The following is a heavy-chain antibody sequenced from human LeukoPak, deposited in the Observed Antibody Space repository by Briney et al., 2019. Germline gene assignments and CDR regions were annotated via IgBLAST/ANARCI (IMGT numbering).Heavy chain of an antibody. CDR2: IYSGGST. D-gene: IGHD3-10*01. CDR3: ARDRSTMVRGVLEY. J-gene: IGHJ4*02. Sequence: GGSLRLSCAASGFTVRNNYMSWVRQAPGKGLEWVSLIYSGGSTYYADSVKGRFTISRDNSKNTLYLQMGSLRAEDMAVYYCARDRSTMVRGVLEYWGQGTLVTVSS. V-gene: IGHV3-66*01. CDR1: GFTVRNNY.